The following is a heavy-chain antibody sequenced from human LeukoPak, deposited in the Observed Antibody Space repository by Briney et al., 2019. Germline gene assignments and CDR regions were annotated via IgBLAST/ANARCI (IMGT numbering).Heavy chain of an antibody. CDR3: ARSLRRIAARPFDY. CDR2: IYYSGST. J-gene: IGHJ4*02. V-gene: IGHV4-31*11. Sequence: PSETLSLTCAVSGGSISSGGYYWSWIRQHPGKGLEWIGYIYYSGSTYYNPSLKSRVTISVDTSKNQFSLKLSSVTAADTAVYYCARSLRRIAARPFDYWGQGTLVTVSS. D-gene: IGHD6-6*01. CDR1: GGSISSGGYY.